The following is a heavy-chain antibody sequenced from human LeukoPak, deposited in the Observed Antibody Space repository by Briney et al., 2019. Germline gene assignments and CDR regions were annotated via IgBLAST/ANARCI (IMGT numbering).Heavy chain of an antibody. CDR2: ISGSGGST. Sequence: PGGSLRLSCAASGFTFSSYAMSWVRQAPGKGLEWVSAISGSGGSTYYADSVKGRFTISRDNSKNTLYLQMNSLRAEGTAVYYCAKGALYYDSSGYTYWGQGTLVTVSS. CDR3: AKGALYYDSSGYTY. V-gene: IGHV3-23*01. D-gene: IGHD3-22*01. CDR1: GFTFSSYA. J-gene: IGHJ4*02.